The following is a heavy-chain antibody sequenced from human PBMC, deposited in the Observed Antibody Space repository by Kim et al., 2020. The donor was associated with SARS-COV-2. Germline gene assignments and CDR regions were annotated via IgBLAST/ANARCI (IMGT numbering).Heavy chain of an antibody. D-gene: IGHD3-10*01. CDR1: GFTFSNAW. J-gene: IGHJ4*02. V-gene: IGHV3-15*01. CDR3: TTERVLLWFGVGGY. CDR2: IKSKTDGGTT. Sequence: GGSLRLSCAASGFTFSNAWMSWVRQAPGKGLEWVGRIKSKTDGGTTDYAAPVKGRFTISRDDSKNTLYLQMNSLKTEDTAVYYCTTERVLLWFGVGGYWGQGTLVTVSS.